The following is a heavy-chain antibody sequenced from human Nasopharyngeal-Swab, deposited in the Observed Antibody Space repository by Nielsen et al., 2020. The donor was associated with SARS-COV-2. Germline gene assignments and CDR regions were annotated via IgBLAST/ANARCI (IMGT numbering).Heavy chain of an antibody. CDR1: GYTFTGYY. D-gene: IGHD3-9*01. CDR3: ARWYFEGILTPPRRWSDY. V-gene: IGHV1-2*06. J-gene: IGHJ4*02. CDR2: INPNSGGT. Sequence: ASVKVSCKASGYTFTGYYMHWVRQAPGQGLEWMGRINPNSGGTNYAQKFQGRVTMTRDTSISTAYMELSRLRSDDTAVYYCARWYFEGILTPPRRWSDYWGQGTLVTVSS.